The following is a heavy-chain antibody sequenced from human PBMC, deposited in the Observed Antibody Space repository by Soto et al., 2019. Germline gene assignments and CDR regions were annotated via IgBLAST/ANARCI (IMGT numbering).Heavy chain of an antibody. Sequence: PGGSLRLSCAASGFTFSSYARSWVRQAPGKGLEWVSAISGTGGSTYYADSVKGRFTISRDNSKNTLYLQMNSLRAEDTAVYYCARDSRVAGRGEPLDYWGQGTLVTV. J-gene: IGHJ4*02. CDR3: ARDSRVAGRGEPLDY. CDR2: ISGTGGST. D-gene: IGHD6-19*01. CDR1: GFTFSSYA. V-gene: IGHV3-23*01.